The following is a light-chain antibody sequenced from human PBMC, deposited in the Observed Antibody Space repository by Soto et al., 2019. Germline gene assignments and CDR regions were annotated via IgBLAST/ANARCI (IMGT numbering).Light chain of an antibody. V-gene: IGKV3-11*01. J-gene: IGKJ4*01. CDR2: DAS. CDR1: QSVSIY. CDR3: QQRRNWPLT. Sequence: EIVLTQSPATLSLSPGERATLSCRASQSVSIYLAWYQQKAGQAPRLLIYDASNRATGIPARFSGSGSGTEFTLTISSLEPEDFAVYYCQQRRNWPLTVGGGTKVDIK.